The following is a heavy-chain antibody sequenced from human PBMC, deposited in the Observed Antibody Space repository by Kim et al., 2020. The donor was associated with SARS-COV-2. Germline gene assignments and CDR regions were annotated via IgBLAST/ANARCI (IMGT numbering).Heavy chain of an antibody. V-gene: IGHV1-2*02. CDR3: ARGNQIFGVTNNYYYYMDV. CDR1: GYTFTGYY. CDR2: INPNSGGT. D-gene: IGHD3-3*01. J-gene: IGHJ6*03. Sequence: ASVKVSCKASGYTFTGYYMHWVRQAPGQGLEWMGWINPNSGGTNYAQKFQGRVTMTRDTSISTAYMELSRLRSDDTAVYYCARGNQIFGVTNNYYYYMDVWGKGTTVTVSS.